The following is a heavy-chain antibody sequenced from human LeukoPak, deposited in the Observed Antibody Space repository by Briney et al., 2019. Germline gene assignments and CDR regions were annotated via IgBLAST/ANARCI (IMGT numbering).Heavy chain of an antibody. CDR3: ARELERDDAFDI. J-gene: IGHJ3*02. D-gene: IGHD1-1*01. Sequence: GGSLRLSCAASGFTFSSYWMHWVRQAPGKGLGWVSRINSDGSSTSYADSLKGRSTTSGANAKNTLYRKMNSLRAEDTAVYYCARELERDDAFDIWGQGTMVTVSS. CDR1: GFTFSSYW. V-gene: IGHV3-74*01. CDR2: INSDGSST.